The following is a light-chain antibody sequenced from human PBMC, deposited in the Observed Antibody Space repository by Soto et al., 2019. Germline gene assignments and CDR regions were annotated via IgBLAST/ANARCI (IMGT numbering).Light chain of an antibody. CDR3: QQANSPPFT. CDR1: QSVSSSY. V-gene: IGKV3-20*01. Sequence: EIVLTQSPGTLSLSPGERATLSCRASQSVSSSYLAWYQQKPGQAPRLLIYGASSRATGIPDRFSGSGSGTDFTLTISRLEPEDFATYYCQQANSPPFTFGPGTKVDIK. J-gene: IGKJ3*01. CDR2: GAS.